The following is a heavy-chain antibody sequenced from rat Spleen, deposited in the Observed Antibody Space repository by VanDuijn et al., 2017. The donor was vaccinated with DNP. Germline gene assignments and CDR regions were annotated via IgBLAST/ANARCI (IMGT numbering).Heavy chain of an antibody. CDR1: GFTFSNYG. Sequence: EVQLVESGGGLVQPGRSLKLSCAASGFTFSNYGIHWIRQGPTKGLEWVAAIGPSGGNIYYRDSVKGRFTMSSDDARSTLYLQMDSLRSEDTAPYYCARGENNYIYWYFDFWGPGTMVTVSS. V-gene: IGHV5-19*01. D-gene: IGHD1-10*01. CDR2: IGPSGGNI. CDR3: ARGENNYIYWYFDF. J-gene: IGHJ1*01.